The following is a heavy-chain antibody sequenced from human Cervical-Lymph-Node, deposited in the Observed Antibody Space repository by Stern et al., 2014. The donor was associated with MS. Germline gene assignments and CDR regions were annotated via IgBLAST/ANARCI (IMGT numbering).Heavy chain of an antibody. CDR2: SRNKAKSYTP. CDR1: GFSFSDFY. J-gene: IGHJ4*02. CDR3: SRDSSGDY. Sequence: EVQLVESGGGLVQPGGSLRLSCAASGFSFSDFYMDWVRQAPGKGLEWVGSSRNKAKSYTPDYAASVKGRFTISRDDSKNSLYLQMNSLKTEDTAVYYCSRDSSGDYWGPGTLVTVSS. V-gene: IGHV3-72*01.